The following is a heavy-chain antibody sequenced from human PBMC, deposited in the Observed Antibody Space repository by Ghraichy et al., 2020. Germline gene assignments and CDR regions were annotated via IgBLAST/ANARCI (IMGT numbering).Heavy chain of an antibody. CDR3: TKELWLGESTTVGPFDF. CDR2: ISGSGGIT. CDR1: GFTFSDYS. J-gene: IGHJ4*02. V-gene: IGHV3-23*01. D-gene: IGHD1-26*01. Sequence: GGSLRLSCVASGFTFSDYSVSWVRQVPGKGLEWVSGISGSGGITPYIDSVRGRFTISRDNSKNTVYLQMNNLRGEDTAIYYCTKELWLGESTTVGPFDFWGQGTLVTVSS.